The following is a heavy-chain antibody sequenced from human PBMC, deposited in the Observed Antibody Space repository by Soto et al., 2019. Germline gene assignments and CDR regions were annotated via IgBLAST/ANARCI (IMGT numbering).Heavy chain of an antibody. V-gene: IGHV4-4*02. CDR2: IYHSGST. J-gene: IGHJ4*02. D-gene: IGHD1-26*01. Sequence: QVQLQESGPGLVRPSGTLSLTCAVSGASISSTTSGNWWSWVRQPPGKGLEWIGEIYHSGSTNYNPSLKSRVTMSVDKSKNQFSLKLSSVTAADTAVYYCARMVGATLVDFWGQGTLVTVS. CDR3: ARMVGATLVDF. CDR1: GASISSTTSGNW.